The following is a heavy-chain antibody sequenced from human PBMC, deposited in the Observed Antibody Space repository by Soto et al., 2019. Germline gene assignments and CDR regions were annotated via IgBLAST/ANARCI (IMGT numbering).Heavy chain of an antibody. CDR1: GGSISSYY. CDR3: ARTTIPGIAVAGTNFDY. Sequence: PSETLSLTCTVSGGSISSYYWSWIRQPPGKGLEWIGYIYYSRSTNYNPSLKSRVTISVDTSKNQFSLKLSSVTAADTAVYYCARTTIPGIAVAGTNFDYRGQGTLVTVSS. J-gene: IGHJ4*02. D-gene: IGHD6-19*01. V-gene: IGHV4-59*01. CDR2: IYYSRST.